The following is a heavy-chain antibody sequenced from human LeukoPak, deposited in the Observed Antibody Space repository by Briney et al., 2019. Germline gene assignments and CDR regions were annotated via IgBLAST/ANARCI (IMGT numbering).Heavy chain of an antibody. Sequence: GGSLRLSCAASGFTFSSYAMSWVRQAPGKGLEWVSAISGSGGSTYYADPVKGRFTIFRDNSKNTLYLQMNSLRAEDTAVYYCAKDLAGYSSGWYHYWGQGTLVTVSS. CDR2: ISGSGGST. CDR1: GFTFSSYA. J-gene: IGHJ4*02. V-gene: IGHV3-23*01. D-gene: IGHD6-19*01. CDR3: AKDLAGYSSGWYHY.